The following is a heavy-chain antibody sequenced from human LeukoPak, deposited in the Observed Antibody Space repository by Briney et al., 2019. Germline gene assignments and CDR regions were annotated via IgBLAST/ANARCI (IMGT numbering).Heavy chain of an antibody. Sequence: PGGSLRLSCAASGFTFETYGMHWVRQAPGKGLEWVSAIDPSSTYIYYADSVKGRFTISRDNSKNTLYLQMNSLRAEDTAVYYCARACYDFWRGFPAGFDPWGQGTLVTVSS. D-gene: IGHD3-3*01. V-gene: IGHV3-21*01. CDR2: IDPSSTYI. CDR3: ARACYDFWRGFPAGFDP. CDR1: GFTFETYG. J-gene: IGHJ5*02.